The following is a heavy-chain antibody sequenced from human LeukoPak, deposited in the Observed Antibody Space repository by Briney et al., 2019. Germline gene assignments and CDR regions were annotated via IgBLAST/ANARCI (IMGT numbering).Heavy chain of an antibody. CDR3: ARINSGRHLGDAFDI. CDR1: GFTFDDYA. Sequence: GESLRLSCAASGFTFDDYAMHWVRQAPGKGLEWVANIKQDGSEKYYVDSVKGRFTISRDNAKNSLFLQMNSLRAEDTAVYYCARINSGRHLGDAFDIWGQGTTVTVSS. D-gene: IGHD1-26*01. CDR2: IKQDGSEK. V-gene: IGHV3-7*01. J-gene: IGHJ3*02.